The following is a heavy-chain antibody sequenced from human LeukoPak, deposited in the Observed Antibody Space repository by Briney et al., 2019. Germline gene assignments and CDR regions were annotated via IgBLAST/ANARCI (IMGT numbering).Heavy chain of an antibody. Sequence: SETLSLTCTVSGGSISSYYWSWIRQPPGKGLEWIGYIYTSGSTNYNPSLKSRVTISVDTSKNQFSLKLSSVTAADTAVYYCARTLGYCSGGSCYPNWFDPWGQGTLVTVSS. CDR2: IYTSGST. J-gene: IGHJ5*02. V-gene: IGHV4-4*09. CDR3: ARTLGYCSGGSCYPNWFDP. D-gene: IGHD2-15*01. CDR1: GGSISSYY.